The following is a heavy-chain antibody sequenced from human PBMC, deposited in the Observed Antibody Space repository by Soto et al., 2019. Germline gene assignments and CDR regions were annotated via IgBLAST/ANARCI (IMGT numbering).Heavy chain of an antibody. D-gene: IGHD6-25*01. Sequence: GGSLRLSCAASGFTLSKYGMHWVRQAPGKGLEWVAVISDDGSNKYYADYVKGRLTISRDNSKNTLYLQMNSLRLEDTAVYYCAKERGFSTESPLYYYGMDVWGQGTTVTVSS. CDR2: ISDDGSNK. CDR1: GFTLSKYG. V-gene: IGHV3-30*18. CDR3: AKERGFSTESPLYYYGMDV. J-gene: IGHJ6*02.